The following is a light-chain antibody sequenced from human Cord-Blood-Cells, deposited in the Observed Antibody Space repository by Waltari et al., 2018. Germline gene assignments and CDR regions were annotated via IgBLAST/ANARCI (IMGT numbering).Light chain of an antibody. CDR1: QSISSY. J-gene: IGKJ1*01. CDR2: AAT. V-gene: IGKV1-39*01. Sequence: DIQMTPSPSSLSASVGDRVTITCRASQSISSYLNWYQQNPGKAPKLLIYAATSLQSGVPSSFSGRGSGTDYSLTISNLQPEDFATYNCQQSYSTPTFGQGTKVEIK. CDR3: QQSYSTPT.